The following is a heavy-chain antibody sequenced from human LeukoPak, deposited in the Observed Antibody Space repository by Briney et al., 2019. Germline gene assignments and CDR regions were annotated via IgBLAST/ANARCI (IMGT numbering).Heavy chain of an antibody. V-gene: IGHV1-2*02. J-gene: IGHJ6*03. D-gene: IGHD5-18*01. CDR2: INPKSRAT. Sequence: GASVKVSCKASGYTFTDYYMHWVRQAPGQGLEWMGWINPKSRATNYAQNFQGRVTLTRDTSISTAYMELSSLRSDDTAVYYCARGVDTAVIPYYYMDVWGIGTTVTVSS. CDR1: GYTFTDYY. CDR3: ARGVDTAVIPYYYMDV.